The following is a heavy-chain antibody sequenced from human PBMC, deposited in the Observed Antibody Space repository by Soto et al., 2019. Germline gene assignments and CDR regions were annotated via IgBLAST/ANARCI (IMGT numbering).Heavy chain of an antibody. J-gene: IGHJ4*02. CDR2: ISSSGSTI. Sequence: GGSLRLSCAASGFTFSDYYMSWIRQAPGKGLEWVSYISSSGSTIYYADSVKDRFTISRDNAKNSLYLQMNSLRAEDTAVYYCASSPYGSGSYYYFDYWGQGTLVTVSS. V-gene: IGHV3-11*01. CDR1: GFTFSDYY. CDR3: ASSPYGSGSYYYFDY. D-gene: IGHD3-10*01.